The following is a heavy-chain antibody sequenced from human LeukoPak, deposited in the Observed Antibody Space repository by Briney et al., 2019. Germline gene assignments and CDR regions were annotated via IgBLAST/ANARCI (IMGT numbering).Heavy chain of an antibody. CDR1: GFTFSSYS. CDR3: ASSSPIDY. D-gene: IGHD6-6*01. V-gene: IGHV3-21*01. CDR2: ISSSSSYI. Sequence: PGGSLRLSCAASGFTFSSYSMNWVRQAPGKGLEWVSSISSSSSYIYYADSVKGRFTISRDNAKNSPYLQMNSLRAEDTAVCYCASSSPIDYWGQGILVTVSS. J-gene: IGHJ4*02.